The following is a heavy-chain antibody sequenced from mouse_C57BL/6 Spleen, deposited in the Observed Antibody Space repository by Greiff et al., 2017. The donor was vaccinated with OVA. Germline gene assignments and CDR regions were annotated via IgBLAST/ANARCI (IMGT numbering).Heavy chain of an antibody. J-gene: IGHJ1*03. CDR2: IWSDGST. Sequence: VQRVESGPGLVAPSQSLSITCTVSGFSLTSYGVHWVRQPPGKGLEWLVVIWSDGSTTYNSALKSRLSISKDNSKSQVFLKMNSLQTDDTAMYYCARQGDYYGSSFLGYFDVWGTGTTVTVSS. V-gene: IGHV2-6-1*01. D-gene: IGHD1-1*01. CDR1: GFSLTSYG. CDR3: ARQGDYYGSSFLGYFDV.